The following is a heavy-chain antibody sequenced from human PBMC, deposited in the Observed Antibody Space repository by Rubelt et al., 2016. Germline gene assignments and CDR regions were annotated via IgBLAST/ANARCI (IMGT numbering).Heavy chain of an antibody. V-gene: IGHV3-48*03. J-gene: IGHJ4*02. CDR3: ARGHLAVQPN. CDR2: ISSSGSTI. D-gene: IGHD3-10*01. CDR1: GFTFSSYE. Sequence: EVQLVESGGGLVQPGGSLRLSCAASGFTFSSYEVNWVRQAPGKGLEWVSYISSSGSTIYYAESVKGRLTISRENAKRTLYLQMNSLRVEETAGYYGARGHLAVQPNWGQGTLVAVSS.